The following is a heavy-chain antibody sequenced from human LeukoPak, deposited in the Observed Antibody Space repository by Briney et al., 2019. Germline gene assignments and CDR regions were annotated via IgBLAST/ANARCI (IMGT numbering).Heavy chain of an antibody. Sequence: GGSLRLSCAASGFTFSSDAMHWVRQAPGKGLEWVAAISYDGSNKNYADSVKGRFTIPRDNSKNTLYLQMDNLRAEDTAVYYCARVTTAIPDAFDIWGQGTMVTVSS. V-gene: IGHV3-30*04. CDR1: GFTFSSDA. D-gene: IGHD2-21*02. CDR3: ARVTTAIPDAFDI. J-gene: IGHJ3*02. CDR2: ISYDGSNK.